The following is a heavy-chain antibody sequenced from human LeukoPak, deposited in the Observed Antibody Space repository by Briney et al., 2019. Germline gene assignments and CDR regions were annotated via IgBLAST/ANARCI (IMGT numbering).Heavy chain of an antibody. CDR1: GFTFSSYG. Sequence: GGSLRLSCAASGFTFSSYGMSWVRQAPGKGLEWVSGISGSGGSTYYADSVKGRFTISRDNSKNTLYLQMNSLRAEDTAVYYCAKEIHDSSGYYSYFKYWGQGALVTVSS. J-gene: IGHJ4*02. V-gene: IGHV3-23*01. D-gene: IGHD3-22*01. CDR2: ISGSGGST. CDR3: AKEIHDSSGYYSYFKY.